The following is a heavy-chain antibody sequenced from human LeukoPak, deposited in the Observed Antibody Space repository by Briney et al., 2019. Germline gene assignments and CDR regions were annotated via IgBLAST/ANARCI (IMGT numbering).Heavy chain of an antibody. CDR3: AKARVTVREGFDY. D-gene: IGHD4-17*01. CDR1: GFTFNSYV. V-gene: IGHV3-23*01. CDR2: ISGSGGST. Sequence: PGGSLRLSCAASGFTFNSYVMSWVRQAPGKGLEWVSAISGSGGSTYYADSVKGRFAISRDNSKNTLYLQMNSLRAEDTAVYYCAKARVTVREGFDYWGQGTLVTVSS. J-gene: IGHJ4*02.